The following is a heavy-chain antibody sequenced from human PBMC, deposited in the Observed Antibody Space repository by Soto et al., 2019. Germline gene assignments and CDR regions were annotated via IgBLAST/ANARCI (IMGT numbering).Heavy chain of an antibody. CDR1: GFTFSSYA. V-gene: IGHV3-23*01. CDR3: AKVRYSGYDRPYPNFDY. D-gene: IGHD5-12*01. CDR2: ISGSGGST. J-gene: IGHJ4*02. Sequence: GGSLRLSCAASGFTFSSYAMSWVRQAPGKGLEWVSAISGSGGSTYYADSVKGRFTISRDNSKNTLYLQMNSLRAEDTAVYYCAKVRYSGYDRPYPNFDYWGQGTLVTVSS.